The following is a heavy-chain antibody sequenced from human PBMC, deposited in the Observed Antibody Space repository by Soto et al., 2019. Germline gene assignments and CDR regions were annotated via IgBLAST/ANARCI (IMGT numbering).Heavy chain of an antibody. J-gene: IGHJ5*02. CDR2: INPHGGST. CDR3: ARSSGGNFGIIIEGTNWFAP. CDR1: RDTFTSYY. Sequence: ASVKVSCKAPRDTFTSYYINWVRQAPGQGLERMGVINPHGGSTAYAQKFKGRVTLTRDTSASTVYMEVSSLTSEDTAMYYCARSSGGNFGIIIEGTNWFAPWGQGTLVTVSS. D-gene: IGHD1-26*01. V-gene: IGHV1-46*01.